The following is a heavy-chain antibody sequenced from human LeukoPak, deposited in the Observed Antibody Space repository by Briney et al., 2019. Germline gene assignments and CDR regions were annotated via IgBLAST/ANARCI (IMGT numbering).Heavy chain of an antibody. J-gene: IGHJ4*02. Sequence: SETLSLTCTVSGGSISSSSYYWGWIRQPPGKGLEWIGSIYYSGSTYYNPSLKSRVTISVDTSKNQFSLKLSSVTAADTAVYYCARGRMVGSSSRRYYFDYWGQGTLVTVSS. CDR3: ARGRMVGSSSRRYYFDY. CDR1: GGSISSSSYY. CDR2: IYYSGST. V-gene: IGHV4-39*01. D-gene: IGHD6-6*01.